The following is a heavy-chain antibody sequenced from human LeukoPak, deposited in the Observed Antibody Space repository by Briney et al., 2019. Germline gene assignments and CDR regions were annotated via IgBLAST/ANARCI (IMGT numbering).Heavy chain of an antibody. CDR1: GYTFTSYG. CDR3: ARPRSYDFWSGYPFQYYYYGMDV. V-gene: IGHV1-18*01. Sequence: GASVKVSCKASGYTFTSYGISWVRQAPGQGLEWMGWISAYNGNTNYAQKLQGRVTMTTDTSPSTAYMELRSLRSDDTAVYYCARPRSYDFWSGYPFQYYYYGMDVWGQGTTVTVSS. CDR2: ISAYNGNT. D-gene: IGHD3-3*01. J-gene: IGHJ6*02.